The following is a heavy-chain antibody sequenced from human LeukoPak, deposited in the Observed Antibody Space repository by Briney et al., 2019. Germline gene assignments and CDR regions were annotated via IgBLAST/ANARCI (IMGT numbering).Heavy chain of an antibody. CDR1: GFTFSSYG. Sequence: PGGSLRLSCAASGFTFSSYGIHWVRPAPGKGLEWVVVISYDGSNKYYADSVKGRFTISRDNSKNTLYLQMNSLRAEDTAVYYCAKDRSSTWSFDYWGRGTLVTVSS. CDR3: AKDRSSTWSFDY. D-gene: IGHD6-13*01. J-gene: IGHJ4*02. V-gene: IGHV3-30*18. CDR2: ISYDGSNK.